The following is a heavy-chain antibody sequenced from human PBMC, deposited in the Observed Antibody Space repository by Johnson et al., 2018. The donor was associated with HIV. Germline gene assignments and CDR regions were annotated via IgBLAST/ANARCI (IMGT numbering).Heavy chain of an antibody. CDR3: AKGHSSGYPKDAFDL. V-gene: IGHV3-30*02. CDR1: GFTFSNYG. Sequence: QVQLMESGGGVVQPGGSLRLSCAASGFTFSNYGMHWVRQAPGKGLEWVAFIRYDGDITYYVDSVKGRFTISRDNSKNTLYLQMNSLRTEDTAMYYCAKGHSSGYPKDAFDLWGQGTIVTVSS. D-gene: IGHD3-22*01. CDR2: IRYDGDIT. J-gene: IGHJ3*01.